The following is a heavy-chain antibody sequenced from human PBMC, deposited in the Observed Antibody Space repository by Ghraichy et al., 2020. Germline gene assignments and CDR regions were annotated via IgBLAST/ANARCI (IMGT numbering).Heavy chain of an antibody. J-gene: IGHJ4*02. V-gene: IGHV4-34*01. Sequence: SETLSLTCAVYGGSFSGYYWSWIRQPPGKGLEWIGEINHSGSTNYNPSLKSRVTISVDTSKNQFSLKLSSVTAADTAVYYCARASTRRDSSGYYLYFDYWGQGTLVTVSS. CDR1: GGSFSGYY. CDR3: ARASTRRDSSGYYLYFDY. D-gene: IGHD3-22*01. CDR2: INHSGST.